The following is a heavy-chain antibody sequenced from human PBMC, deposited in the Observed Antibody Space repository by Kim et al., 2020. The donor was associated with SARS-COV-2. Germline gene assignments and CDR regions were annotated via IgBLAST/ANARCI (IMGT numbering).Heavy chain of an antibody. Sequence: NIKYADSVQGRFTISRDNSKNTLFLQMNSLRAEDTAVYYCARESDAFNFDYWGQGTLVTVSS. D-gene: IGHD2-2*01. CDR2: NI. J-gene: IGHJ4*02. CDR3: ARESDAFNFDY. V-gene: IGHV3-33*01.